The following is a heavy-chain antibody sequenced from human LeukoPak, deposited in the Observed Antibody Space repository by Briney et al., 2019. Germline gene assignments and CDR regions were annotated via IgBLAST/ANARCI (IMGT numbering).Heavy chain of an antibody. CDR3: ARDRVGATDYFDY. J-gene: IGHJ4*02. CDR1: GFTFSSYA. Sequence: GGSLRLSCAASGFTFSSYAMHWVRQAPGKGLEWVAVISYDGSNKYYADSVKGRFTISRDNSKNTLYLQMNSLRAEDTAVYYRARDRVGATDYFDYWGQGTLVTVSS. V-gene: IGHV3-30-3*01. D-gene: IGHD1-26*01. CDR2: ISYDGSNK.